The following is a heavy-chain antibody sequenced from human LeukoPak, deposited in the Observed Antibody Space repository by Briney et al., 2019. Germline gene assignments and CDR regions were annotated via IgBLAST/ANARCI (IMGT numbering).Heavy chain of an antibody. CDR1: GGSFSGYY. CDR3: ARGHDCMDY. V-gene: IGHV4-34*01. J-gene: IGHJ4*02. Sequence: SETLSLTCAVYGGSFSGYYWSWIRQPPEKGLEWIGEINHSGSTNYNPSLKSRVTISVDTSKNQFSPKLSSVTAADTAVYYCARGHDCMDYWGQGTLVTVSS. D-gene: IGHD2-21*02. CDR2: INHSGST.